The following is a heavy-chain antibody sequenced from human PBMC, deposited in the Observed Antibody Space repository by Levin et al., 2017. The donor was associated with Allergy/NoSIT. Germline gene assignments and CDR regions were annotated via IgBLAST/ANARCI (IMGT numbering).Heavy chain of an antibody. CDR2: ISASGATT. CDR3: AKGLAIAAAGEIVDY. Sequence: GESLKISCAASGFTFSNYAMSWVRQAPGKGLEWVSTISASGATTYYADFVKGRFTISRDNSKNTLYLQMNSLRAEDTAVYYCAKGLAIAAAGEIVDYWGQGTLLTVSS. D-gene: IGHD6-13*01. V-gene: IGHV3-23*01. CDR1: GFTFSNYA. J-gene: IGHJ4*02.